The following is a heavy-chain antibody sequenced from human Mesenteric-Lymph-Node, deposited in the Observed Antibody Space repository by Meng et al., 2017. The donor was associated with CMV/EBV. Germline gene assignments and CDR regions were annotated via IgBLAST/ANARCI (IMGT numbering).Heavy chain of an antibody. CDR3: VSYSASSLRFGP. CDR2: IKLNSGGT. D-gene: IGHD1-26*01. CDR1: GYTFTDYF. V-gene: IGHV1-2*02. Sequence: CAASGYTFTDYFIQWMRQAPGQGLEWMGWIKLNSGGTKYAQKFQGRVTMTRDTSVSTAYMVISSLRSDDTAVYYCVSYSASSLRFGPWGQGTLVTVSS. J-gene: IGHJ5*02.